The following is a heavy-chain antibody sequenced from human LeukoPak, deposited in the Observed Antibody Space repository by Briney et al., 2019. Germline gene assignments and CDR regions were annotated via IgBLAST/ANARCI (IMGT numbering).Heavy chain of an antibody. J-gene: IGHJ4*02. CDR3: AKRGSAWDLDY. D-gene: IGHD6-25*01. Sequence: PGGSLRLSCAASGFTFSSYGMHWVRQAPGKGLEWVAVIWYDGGNKYYADSVKGRFTISRDNSQNTLYLQLNSLRAEDTAVYYCAKRGSAWDLDYWGQGTLVTVSS. V-gene: IGHV3-33*06. CDR1: GFTFSSYG. CDR2: IWYDGGNK.